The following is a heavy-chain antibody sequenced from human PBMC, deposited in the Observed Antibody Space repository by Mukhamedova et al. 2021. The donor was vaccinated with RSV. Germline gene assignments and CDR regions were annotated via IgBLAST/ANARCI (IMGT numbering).Heavy chain of an antibody. CDR2: IYSGGSST. CDR3: AKDGYDFWSGYYNEVN. Sequence: GKGLEWVSVIYSGGSSTYYADSVKGRFTISRDNSKNTLYLQMNSLRAEDTAVYYCAKDGYDFWSGYYNEVNWGQGTLVTVSS. D-gene: IGHD3-3*01. V-gene: IGHV3-23*03. J-gene: IGHJ4*02.